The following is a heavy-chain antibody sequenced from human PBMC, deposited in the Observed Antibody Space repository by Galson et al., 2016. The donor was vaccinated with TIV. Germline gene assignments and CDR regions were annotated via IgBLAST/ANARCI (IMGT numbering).Heavy chain of an antibody. Sequence: LRLSCATSGFNFDDSAFTWVRQVSGKGLEWVCDINWNGRKTRYRDSVTGRFTVSRDNGKKTLYLQLSSLRTEDTGLYYCTRNPAEMRKESDYYDYWGQGTLVTVSS. CDR1: GFNFDDSA. V-gene: IGHV3-20*04. J-gene: IGHJ4*02. CDR2: INWNGRKT. CDR3: TRNPAEMRKESDYYDY. D-gene: IGHD5-24*01.